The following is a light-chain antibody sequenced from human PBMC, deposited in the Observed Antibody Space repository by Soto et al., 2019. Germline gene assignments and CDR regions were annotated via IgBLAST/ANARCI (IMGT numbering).Light chain of an antibody. J-gene: IGKJ5*01. CDR2: AAS. CDR3: QQFNSYVIT. V-gene: IGKV1-13*02. CDR1: QDITSA. Sequence: AIQLTQSPSSLSASVGDRVTITCRASQDITSALAWYQQNPGKAPNLLIYAASSLKSGVPSRFSGSGSGTDFTLTIISLQPEDFATYYCQQFNSYVITFGQGTRLETK.